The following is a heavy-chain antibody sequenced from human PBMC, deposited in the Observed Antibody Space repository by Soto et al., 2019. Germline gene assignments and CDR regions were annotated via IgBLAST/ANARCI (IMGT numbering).Heavy chain of an antibody. Sequence: SETLSLTCTVSGGSISKYYWAWIRQPPGKGLEWIGYIYYNGDTDYSPSLKSRVTISVDTSKNQFSLNLYPVTAADTAVYYCARFNAYKLARSGYYYGMDVWGQGTTVTVSS. CDR2: IYYNGDT. CDR1: GGSISKYY. CDR3: ARFNAYKLARSGYYYGMDV. D-gene: IGHD1-1*01. V-gene: IGHV4-59*01. J-gene: IGHJ6*02.